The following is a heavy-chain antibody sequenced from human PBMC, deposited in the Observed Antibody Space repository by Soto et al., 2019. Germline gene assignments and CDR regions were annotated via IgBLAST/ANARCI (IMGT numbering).Heavy chain of an antibody. D-gene: IGHD5-12*01. CDR2: IYYSGST. CDR1: GGSISSYY. Sequence: SETLSLTCTVSGGSISSYYWSWIRQPPGKGLEWVGYIYYSGSTNYNPSLKSRVTISVDTSKNQFSLKLSSVTAADTAVYYCARVGRWLQFHPYFDYWGQGTLVTVSS. V-gene: IGHV4-59*01. J-gene: IGHJ4*02. CDR3: ARVGRWLQFHPYFDY.